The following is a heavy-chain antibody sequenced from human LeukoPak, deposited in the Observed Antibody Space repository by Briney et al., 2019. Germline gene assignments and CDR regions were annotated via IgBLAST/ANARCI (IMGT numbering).Heavy chain of an antibody. Sequence: NPSETLSHTCTVSGVSISSYYWSWIRQPPGKGLEWIGYIYYGGSTNYNPSLKSRVTISVDTSKNQFSLKLSSVTAADTAVYYCARGSLERITRYYYYGMDVWGQGTTVTVS. J-gene: IGHJ6*02. CDR1: GVSISSYY. CDR2: IYYGGST. V-gene: IGHV4-59*01. CDR3: ARGSLERITRYYYYGMDV. D-gene: IGHD2/OR15-2a*01.